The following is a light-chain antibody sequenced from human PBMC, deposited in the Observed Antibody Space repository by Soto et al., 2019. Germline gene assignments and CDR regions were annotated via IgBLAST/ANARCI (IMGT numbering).Light chain of an antibody. V-gene: IGLV1-44*01. CDR1: GSNIGSHP. CDR2: SNN. CDR3: AAWHDSLNGPV. J-gene: IGLJ2*01. Sequence: QSVLTQPPSASGTPGQRVTIPCSGGGSNIGSHPVNWYQHLPGTAPKLLIYSNNQRPSGVPDRFSGSVSGTSASLAISGLQSEDEADYYCAAWHDSLNGPVFGGGTKLTVL.